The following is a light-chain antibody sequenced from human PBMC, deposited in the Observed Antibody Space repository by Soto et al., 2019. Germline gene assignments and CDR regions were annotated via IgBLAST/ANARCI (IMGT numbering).Light chain of an antibody. Sequence: DIQMTQSPSSLSASVRVRVTITCRASQSFSNYLSWYQQMPGKAPKLLIYAASTLRSGVSSRFSGSGSGADFTLNISSLQPEDFATYYCQQSYSTPSTFGQGTKVEVK. CDR3: QQSYSTPST. CDR2: AAS. J-gene: IGKJ1*01. V-gene: IGKV1-39*01. CDR1: QSFSNY.